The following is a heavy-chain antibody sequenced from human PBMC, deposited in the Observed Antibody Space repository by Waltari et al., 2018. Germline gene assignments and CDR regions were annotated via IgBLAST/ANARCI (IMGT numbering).Heavy chain of an antibody. J-gene: IGHJ6*02. CDR1: GYWFTNYG. CDR2: ASPDNGDT. D-gene: IGHD6-19*01. V-gene: IGHV1-18*04. Sequence: QAQLVQSGPEVKKPGASVRLSCKASGYWFTNYGIGWVRQAPGQGLEWMGWASPDNGDTNYEQNLQGRGTVTADTSTGTAHMELRSLKSEDTAVYDCVRESSGWFAMDVWGQGTTVTVSS. CDR3: VRESSGWFAMDV.